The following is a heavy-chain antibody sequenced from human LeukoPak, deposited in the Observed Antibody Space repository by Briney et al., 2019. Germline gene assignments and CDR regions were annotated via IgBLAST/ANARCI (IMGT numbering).Heavy chain of an antibody. Sequence: GGSLRLSCAASGFTFSSYSMNWVRQAPGKGLEWVSSISSSSSYIYYADSVKGRFTISRDNAKNSLYLQMNSLRAEDTAVYYCARESVVVAAMDYWGQGTLVTVSS. CDR3: ARESVVVAAMDY. CDR2: ISSSSSYI. D-gene: IGHD2-15*01. J-gene: IGHJ4*02. V-gene: IGHV3-21*01. CDR1: GFTFSSYS.